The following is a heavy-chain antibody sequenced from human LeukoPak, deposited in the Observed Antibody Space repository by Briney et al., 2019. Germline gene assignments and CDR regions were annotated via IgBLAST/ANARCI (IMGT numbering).Heavy chain of an antibody. Sequence: PGGSLRLSCAASGFTFSSYGMHWVRQAPGKGLEWVAVISYDGSNKYYADSVKGRFTISRDNSKNTLYLQMNSLRAEDTAVYYCAKDRDRIQLWLYFDYWGQGTLVTVSS. V-gene: IGHV3-30*18. CDR1: GFTFSSYG. J-gene: IGHJ4*02. CDR3: AKDRDRIQLWLYFDY. D-gene: IGHD5-18*01. CDR2: ISYDGSNK.